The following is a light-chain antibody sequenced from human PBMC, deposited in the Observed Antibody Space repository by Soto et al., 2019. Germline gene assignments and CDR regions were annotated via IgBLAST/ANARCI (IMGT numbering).Light chain of an antibody. Sequence: LKQSPDTPALSPGDRATLSCRASQSLTNSYIAWYQVKPGQAPRLLIYDTSSRATGIPDRFSGSGAVTDFILTISSLEPEDFAVFCGQKYGSSITFGQGTRLEIK. V-gene: IGKV3-20*01. J-gene: IGKJ5*01. CDR2: DTS. CDR1: QSLTNSY. CDR3: QKYGSSIT.